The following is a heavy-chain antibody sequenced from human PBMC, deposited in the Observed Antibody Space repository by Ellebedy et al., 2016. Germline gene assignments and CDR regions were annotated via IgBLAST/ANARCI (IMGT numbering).Heavy chain of an antibody. Sequence: ASVKVSXXASGYTFTSYGISWVRQAPGQGLEWMGWISAYNGNTNYAQKLQGRVTMTTDTSTSTAYMELRSLRSDDTAVYYCARRGYCSSTSCRGAYYYYYMDVWGKGTTVTVSS. D-gene: IGHD2-2*01. J-gene: IGHJ6*03. V-gene: IGHV1-18*01. CDR3: ARRGYCSSTSCRGAYYYYYMDV. CDR2: ISAYNGNT. CDR1: GYTFTSYG.